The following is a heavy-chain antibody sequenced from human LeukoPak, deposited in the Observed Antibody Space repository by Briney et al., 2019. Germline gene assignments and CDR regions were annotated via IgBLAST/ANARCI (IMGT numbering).Heavy chain of an antibody. J-gene: IGHJ4*02. CDR1: GFTFSSYW. CDR3: ARGFMGVDY. Sequence: GGSLRLSCAASGFTFSSYWMHWGRQAPGKGLVWVSRIDTDGSSTNYADSVKGRFTISRDNAKNTLYLQMNSLRAEDTAVYYCARGFMGVDYWGQGTLVTVSS. V-gene: IGHV3-74*01. CDR2: IDTDGSST.